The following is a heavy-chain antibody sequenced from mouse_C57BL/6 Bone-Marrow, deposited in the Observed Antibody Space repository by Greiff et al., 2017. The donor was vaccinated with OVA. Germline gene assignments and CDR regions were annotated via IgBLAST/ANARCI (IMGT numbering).Heavy chain of an antibody. D-gene: IGHD1-1*01. CDR2: IYPRSGNT. J-gene: IGHJ1*03. V-gene: IGHV1-81*01. CDR3: ARRGATVVAPPYFDV. CDR1: GYTFTSYG. Sequence: VQLQQSGAELARPGASVKLSCKASGYTFTSYGISWVKQRTGQGLEWIGEIYPRSGNTYYNEKFKGKATLTADKSSSTAYMELRSLTSEDSAFYFCARRGATVVAPPYFDVWGTGTTVTVSS.